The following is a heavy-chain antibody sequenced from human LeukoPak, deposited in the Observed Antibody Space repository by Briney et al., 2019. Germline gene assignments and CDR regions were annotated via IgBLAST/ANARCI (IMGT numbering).Heavy chain of an antibody. Sequence: GGSLRLSCAASGFTFSSYSMNWVRQAPGKGLEWVSSISSSSYIYYADSVKGRFTISRDNAKNSLYLQMNSLRAEDTAVYYCAREVMITFGGVIVMRYFDYWGQGTLVTVSS. CDR1: GFTFSSYS. D-gene: IGHD3-16*02. V-gene: IGHV3-21*01. CDR3: AREVMITFGGVIVMRYFDY. J-gene: IGHJ4*02. CDR2: ISSSSYI.